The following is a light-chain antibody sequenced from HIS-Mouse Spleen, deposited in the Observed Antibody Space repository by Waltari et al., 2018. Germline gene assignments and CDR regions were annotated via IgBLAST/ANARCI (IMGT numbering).Light chain of an antibody. J-gene: IGLJ2*01. CDR3: CSYAGSYTL. CDR1: SREVGGYNY. V-gene: IGLV2-11*01. CDR2: DVS. Sequence: QSALTQPRSVSGSPGQSVTISCTGTSREVGGYNYVPWYQQHPGKAPKLMIYDVSKRPSGVPDRFSGSKSGNTASLTISGLQAEDEADYYCCSYAGSYTLFGGGTKLTVL.